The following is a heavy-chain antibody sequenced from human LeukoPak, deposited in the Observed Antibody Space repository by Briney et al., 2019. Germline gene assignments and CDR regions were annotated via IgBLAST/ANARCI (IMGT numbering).Heavy chain of an antibody. D-gene: IGHD3-3*01. Sequence: SETLSLTCTVSGGSISIYYWSWIRQPPGKGLEWIGYIYYSGSTNYNPSLKSRVTISVDTSKNQFSLKLSSVTAADTAVYYCARGSYYDFWSGYHSSVGKRDYYYYMDVWGKGTTVTVSS. V-gene: IGHV4-59*01. CDR3: ARGSYYDFWSGYHSSVGKRDYYYYMDV. J-gene: IGHJ6*03. CDR2: IYYSGST. CDR1: GGSISIYY.